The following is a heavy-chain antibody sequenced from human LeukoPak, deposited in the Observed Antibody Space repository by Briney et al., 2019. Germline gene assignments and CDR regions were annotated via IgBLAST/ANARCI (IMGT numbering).Heavy chain of an antibody. Sequence: GGSLRLPCTASGFTFGDSVMSWFRQAPGKGLEWVAFIRSKRYGGTTQYAASVTGRFTISRDDSKSIAYLQMNSLKTEDTAVYYCSRSYDVLTGYFPPDYWGQGTLVTVSS. CDR3: SRSYDVLTGYFPPDY. D-gene: IGHD3-9*01. CDR1: GFTFGDSV. CDR2: IRSKRYGGTT. J-gene: IGHJ4*02. V-gene: IGHV3-49*03.